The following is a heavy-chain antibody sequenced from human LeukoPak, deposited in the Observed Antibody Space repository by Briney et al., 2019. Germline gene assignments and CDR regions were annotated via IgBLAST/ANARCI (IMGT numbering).Heavy chain of an antibody. CDR3: ARDPYHRLGPPLDF. CDR1: GYTFFSSD. J-gene: IGHJ4*02. D-gene: IGHD1-14*01. CDR2: ISTSNGDT. V-gene: IGHV1-18*01. Sequence: GASVKVSCKASGYTFFSSDITWVRQAPGQGLEWIGRISTSNGDTNYAAKLQGRVTMTTDTSTSTVYMELGSLTFDDTAVYFCARDPYHRLGPPLDFWGQGTLVTVSS.